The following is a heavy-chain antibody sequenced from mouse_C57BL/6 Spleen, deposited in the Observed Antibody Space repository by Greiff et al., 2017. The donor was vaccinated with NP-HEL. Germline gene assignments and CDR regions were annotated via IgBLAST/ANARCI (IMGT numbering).Heavy chain of an antibody. CDR1: GYTFTSYW. V-gene: IGHV1-61*01. CDR2: IYPSDSET. Sequence: QVHVKQSGAELVRPGSSVKLSCKASGYTFTSYWMDWVKQRPGQGLEWIGNIYPSDSETHYNQKFKDKATLTVDKSSSTAYMQLSSLTSEDSAVYYCAREDQGYYFDYWGQGTTLTVSS. J-gene: IGHJ2*01. CDR3: AREDQGYYFDY.